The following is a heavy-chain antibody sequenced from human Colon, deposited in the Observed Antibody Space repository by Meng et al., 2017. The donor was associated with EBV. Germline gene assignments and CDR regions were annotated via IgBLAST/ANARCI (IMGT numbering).Heavy chain of an antibody. CDR2: IHHSGTT. J-gene: IGHJ5*02. V-gene: IGHV4/OR15-8*02. D-gene: IGHD3-10*01. CDR3: ARGSYYTWAT. Sequence: QVQLQESDPGLVKSSETLSLTCEVSGGSIISNEHWWSWVRQPPGKGPEWIGEIHHSGTTNYNPSFKSRVTMSIDTWKNRFSLDLTSVTAADTAVYYCARGSYYTWATWGQGTLVTVSS. CDR1: GGSIISNEHW.